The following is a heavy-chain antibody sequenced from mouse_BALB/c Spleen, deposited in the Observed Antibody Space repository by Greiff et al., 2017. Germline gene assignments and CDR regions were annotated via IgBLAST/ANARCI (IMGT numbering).Heavy chain of an antibody. CDR3: AREGMDY. V-gene: IGHV7-3*02. CDR2: IRNKANGYTT. CDR1: GFTFTDYY. J-gene: IGHJ4*01. Sequence: EVQLMESGGGLVQPGGSLRLSCATSGFTFTDYYMSWVRQPPGKALEWLGFIRNKANGYTTEYSASVKGRFTISRDNSQSILYLQMNTLRAEDSATYYCAREGMDYWGQGTSVTVSS.